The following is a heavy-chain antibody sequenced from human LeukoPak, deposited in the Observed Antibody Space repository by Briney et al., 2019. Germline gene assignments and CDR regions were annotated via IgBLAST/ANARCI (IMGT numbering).Heavy chain of an antibody. Sequence: SETLSLTCTVSDVSISSGSYYWSWIRQPAGKGLEWIGRIYTSGSTNYNPSLKSRVTISVDTSKNQFSLKLGSVTAADTAMYYCALEGDYWGQGTLVTVSS. CDR1: DVSISSGSYY. CDR2: IYTSGST. V-gene: IGHV4-61*02. CDR3: ALEGDY. J-gene: IGHJ4*02.